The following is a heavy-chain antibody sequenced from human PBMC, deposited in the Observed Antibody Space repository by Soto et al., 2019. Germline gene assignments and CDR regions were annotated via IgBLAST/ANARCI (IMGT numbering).Heavy chain of an antibody. D-gene: IGHD2-2*03. CDR1: GFTFSSYA. Sequence: EVQLLESGGGLEQPGGSLRLSCAASGFTFSSYAMSWVRQAPGKGLEWVSAISGSGGSTYYADSVKGRFTISRDNSKNTLYLQMYSLRAADTAVYYCGSGLDIVVVPALYWGQGTLVTFSS. CDR2: ISGSGGST. CDR3: GSGLDIVVVPALY. J-gene: IGHJ4*02. V-gene: IGHV3-23*01.